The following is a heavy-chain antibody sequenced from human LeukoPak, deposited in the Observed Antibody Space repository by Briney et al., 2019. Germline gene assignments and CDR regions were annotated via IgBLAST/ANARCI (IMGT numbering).Heavy chain of an antibody. V-gene: IGHV4-39*01. CDR1: GGSISSSTYY. J-gene: IGHJ4*02. Sequence: SETLSLTCTVSGGSISSSTYYWGWIRQPPGKGLEWIGSITYSGSTYYNPSLKSRVTISVDTSKNQFSLKLSSVTAADTAVYYCARRLGGDFDYGNFDYWGQGTLVTVSS. D-gene: IGHD3-9*01. CDR3: ARRLGGDFDYGNFDY. CDR2: ITYSGST.